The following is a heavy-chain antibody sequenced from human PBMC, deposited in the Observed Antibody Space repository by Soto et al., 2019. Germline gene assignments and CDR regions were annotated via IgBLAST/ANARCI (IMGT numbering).Heavy chain of an antibody. CDR1: GFTFSSYA. D-gene: IGHD2-2*01. CDR2: ISYDGSNK. Sequence: AASLRISCAASGFTFSSYAMHWVRQAPGKGLEWVAVISYDGSNKYYADSVKGRFTISRDNSKNTLYLQMNSLRAEDTAAYYCVQGYCSSTSCYQDAFDIWGQGTMVTVSS. V-gene: IGHV3-30-3*01. CDR3: VQGYCSSTSCYQDAFDI. J-gene: IGHJ3*02.